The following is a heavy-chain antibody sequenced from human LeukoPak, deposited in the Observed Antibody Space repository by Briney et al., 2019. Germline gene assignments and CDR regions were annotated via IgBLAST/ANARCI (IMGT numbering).Heavy chain of an antibody. CDR3: ARARPHSSGWYGRDYYYYYYMDV. J-gene: IGHJ6*03. CDR1: GGSISGSY. V-gene: IGHV4-59*12. CDR2: IYYSGST. D-gene: IGHD6-19*01. Sequence: SETLSLTCTVSGGSISGSYWNWIRQPPGKGLEWIGYIYYSGSTNYNPSLKSRVTISVDTSKNQFSLKLSSVTAADTAVYYCARARPHSSGWYGRDYYYYYYMDVWGKGTTVTVSS.